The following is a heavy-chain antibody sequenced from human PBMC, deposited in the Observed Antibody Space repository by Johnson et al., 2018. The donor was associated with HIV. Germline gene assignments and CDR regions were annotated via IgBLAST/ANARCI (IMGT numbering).Heavy chain of an antibody. J-gene: IGHJ3*02. Sequence: VQLVESGGGLVQPGGSLRLSCAASAFTVSSNYMSWVRQAPGKGLEWVSVIYSGGSTYYADSVKCRFTISRDNSKNTRYLQMNSLRAEDTALYYCASRIQLWDAFDIWGQGTMVTVSS. CDR1: AFTVSSNY. V-gene: IGHV3-66*01. CDR3: ASRIQLWDAFDI. D-gene: IGHD5-18*01. CDR2: IYSGGST.